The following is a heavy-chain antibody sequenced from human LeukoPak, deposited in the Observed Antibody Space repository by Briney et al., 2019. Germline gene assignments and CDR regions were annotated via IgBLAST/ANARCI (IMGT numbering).Heavy chain of an antibody. J-gene: IGHJ4*02. V-gene: IGHV4-34*01. CDR1: GGSFSGYY. D-gene: IGHD6-19*01. CDR2: INHSGST. Sequence: SETLSLTCAVYGGSFSGYYWNWIRQSPGKGLGWIGEINHSGSTNYNPSLKSRVTISVDTSKNQFSLKLSSVTAADTTVYYCARGFGSGWSTLFDYWGQGTLVTVSS. CDR3: ARGFGSGWSTLFDY.